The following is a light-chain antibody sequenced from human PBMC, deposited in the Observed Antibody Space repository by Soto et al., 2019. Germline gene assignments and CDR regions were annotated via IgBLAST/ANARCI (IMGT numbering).Light chain of an antibody. CDR3: QQSYSTLWT. V-gene: IGKV1-39*01. J-gene: IGKJ1*01. CDR2: AAS. CDR1: QSISSY. Sequence: DIQMTHSASSLSAAVCHGVTITCRASQSISSYLNWYQQKPGKAPKLLIYAASSLQSGVPSRFSGSGSGTDFTLTISSLQPEDFATYYCQQSYSTLWTFGQGTKVDIK.